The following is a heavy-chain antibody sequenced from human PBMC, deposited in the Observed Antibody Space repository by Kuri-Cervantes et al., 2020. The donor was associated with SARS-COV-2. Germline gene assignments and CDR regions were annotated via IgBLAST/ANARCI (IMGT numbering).Heavy chain of an antibody. J-gene: IGHJ3*02. Sequence: GESLKISCAASGFTFSSYDMHWVRQATGKGLEWVSAIGTAGDTYYPGSVKGRFTISRENAKNSLYLQMNSLGAEDTAVYYCARDSITMVQGVTSDAFDIWGQGTMVTVSS. V-gene: IGHV3-13*04. CDR3: ARDSITMVQGVTSDAFDI. CDR2: IGTAGDT. D-gene: IGHD3-10*01. CDR1: GFTFSSYD.